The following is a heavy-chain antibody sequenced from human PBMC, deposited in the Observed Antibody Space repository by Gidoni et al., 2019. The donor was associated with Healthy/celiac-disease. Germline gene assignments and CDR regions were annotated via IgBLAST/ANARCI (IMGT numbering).Heavy chain of an antibody. CDR3: ARDRDLWFGEYRWFDP. CDR1: GGSISSYY. CDR2: IYTSGST. V-gene: IGHV4-4*07. D-gene: IGHD3-10*01. J-gene: IGHJ5*02. Sequence: QVQLQESGPGLVKPSETLSLTCTVPGGSISSYYWSWIRQPAGKGLEWIGRIYTSGSTNYNPSLKSRVTMSVDTSKNQFSLKLSSVTAADTAVYYCARDRDLWFGEYRWFDPWGQGTLVTVSS.